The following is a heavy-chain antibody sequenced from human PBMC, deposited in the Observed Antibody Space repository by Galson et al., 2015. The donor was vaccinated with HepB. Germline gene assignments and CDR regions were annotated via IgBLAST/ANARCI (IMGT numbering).Heavy chain of an antibody. J-gene: IGHJ4*02. CDR2: ISSSSSTI. D-gene: IGHD5-12*01. CDR3: ARAYGRSGYDYWGHYFDY. CDR1: GFTFSSYA. Sequence: SLRLSCAASGFTFSSYAMHWVRQAPGKGLEWVSYISSSSSTIYYADSVKGRFTISRDNAKNSLYLQMNSLRDEDTAVYYCARAYGRSGYDYWGHYFDYWGQGTLVTVSS. V-gene: IGHV3-48*02.